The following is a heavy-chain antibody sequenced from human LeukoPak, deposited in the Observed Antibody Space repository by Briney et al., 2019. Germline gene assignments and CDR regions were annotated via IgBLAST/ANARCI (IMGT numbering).Heavy chain of an antibody. D-gene: IGHD3-3*01. CDR3: AKGSLRFLEWLLS. Sequence: GGSLRLSCAASGFTFSSYAMSWVRQAPGKGLEWVSAISGSGGSTYYADSVKGRFTISRDNSNNTLYLQMNSLRAEDTSVYYCAKGSLRFLEWLLSWGQGTLVTVSS. J-gene: IGHJ4*02. CDR2: ISGSGGST. CDR1: GFTFSSYA. V-gene: IGHV3-23*01.